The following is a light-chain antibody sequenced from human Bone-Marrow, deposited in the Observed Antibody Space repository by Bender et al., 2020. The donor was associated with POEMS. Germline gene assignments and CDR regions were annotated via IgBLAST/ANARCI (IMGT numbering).Light chain of an antibody. J-gene: IGLJ3*02. CDR3: QSSDISGTYVV. V-gene: IGLV3-25*02. Sequence: SYELTQPPSVSVSPGQTARITCSGAALPKQYAFWYQQKPGQAPVLVIYKDSERPSGIPERFSGSTSGTTITLTISGVQAEDEADYHCQSSDISGTYVVFGGGTKLTVL. CDR2: KDS. CDR1: ALPKQY.